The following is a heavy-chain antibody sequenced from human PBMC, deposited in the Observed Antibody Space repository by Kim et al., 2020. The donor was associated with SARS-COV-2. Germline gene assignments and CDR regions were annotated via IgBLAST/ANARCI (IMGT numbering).Heavy chain of an antibody. J-gene: IGHJ4*02. CDR3: ARDVSSRRTAMVYGHLPNY. CDR2: INPSGGST. V-gene: IGHV1-46*01. Sequence: ASVKVSCKASGYTFTSYYMHWVRQAPGQGLEWMGIINPSGGSTSYAQKFQGRVTMTRDTSTSTVYMELSSLRSEDTAVYYCARDVSSRRTAMVYGHLPNYWGQGTLVTVSS. CDR1: GYTFTSYY. D-gene: IGHD5-18*01.